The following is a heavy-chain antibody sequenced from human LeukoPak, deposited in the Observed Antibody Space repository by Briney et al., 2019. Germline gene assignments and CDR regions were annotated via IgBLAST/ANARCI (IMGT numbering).Heavy chain of an antibody. CDR1: GGSISSYY. CDR3: ARHAVYCSGGSCYDY. J-gene: IGHJ4*02. D-gene: IGHD2-15*01. CDR2: IYYSGSA. Sequence: SEILSLTCTVSGGSISSYYWSWIRQPPGKGLEWIGYIYYSGSANYNPSLKSRVTISVDTSKNQFSLKLSSVTAADTAVYYCARHAVYCSGGSCYDYWGQGTLVTVSS. V-gene: IGHV4-59*08.